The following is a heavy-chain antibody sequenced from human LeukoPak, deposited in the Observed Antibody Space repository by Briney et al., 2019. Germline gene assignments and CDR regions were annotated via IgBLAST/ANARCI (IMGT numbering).Heavy chain of an antibody. CDR1: GFSFSNNW. V-gene: IGHV3-7*01. D-gene: IGHD3-22*01. CDR3: ATFSSGNYPKEPFII. J-gene: IGHJ3*02. Sequence: PGGSLRLSCTASGFSFSNNWLNWVRQTPGKGLEWVAMIKPDGSEKSYVDFVRGRFTISRDNAKNSLYLEMSSLRAEDTALYYCATFSSGNYPKEPFIIWGEGTMVTVSS. CDR2: IKPDGSEK.